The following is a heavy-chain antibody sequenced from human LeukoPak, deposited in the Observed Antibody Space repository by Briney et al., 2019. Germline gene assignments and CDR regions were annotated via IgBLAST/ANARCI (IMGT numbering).Heavy chain of an antibody. V-gene: IGHV3-7*01. CDR2: IKQDGSEK. D-gene: IGHD3-22*01. CDR1: GFTFSSYW. Sequence: GGALRLSCAASGFTFSSYWMSWVRQAPGKGLEWVANIKQDGSEKYYVDSVKGRFTISRDNAKNSLYLQMNSLRAEDTAVYYCARESYDSSGYDNWFDPWGQGTLVTASS. J-gene: IGHJ5*02. CDR3: ARESYDSSGYDNWFDP.